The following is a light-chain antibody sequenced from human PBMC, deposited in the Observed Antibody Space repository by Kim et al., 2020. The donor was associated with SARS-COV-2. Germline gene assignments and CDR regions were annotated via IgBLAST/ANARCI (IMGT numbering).Light chain of an antibody. V-gene: IGLV3-21*03. Sequence: APGKTARITCGGNNIVGTSVPWYQQKPGQAPVLFIYDDSDRPSGIPERFSGSNSGNPATLTISRVEAGDEADYCCQVWDSSSDHWVFGGGTQLTVL. J-gene: IGLJ3*02. CDR2: DDS. CDR1: NIVGTS. CDR3: QVWDSSSDHWV.